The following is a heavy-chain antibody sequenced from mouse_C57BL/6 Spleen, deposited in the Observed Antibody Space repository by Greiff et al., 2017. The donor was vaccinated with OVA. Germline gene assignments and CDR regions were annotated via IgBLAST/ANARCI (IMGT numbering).Heavy chain of an antibody. CDR3: ARYPSTVVAHYFDY. CDR1: GFTFTDYY. Sequence: DVMLVESGGGLVQPGGSLSLSCAASGFTFTDYYMSWVRQPPGKALEWLGFIRNKANGYTTEYSASVKGRFTISRDNSQSILYLQMNALRAEDSATYYCARYPSTVVAHYFDYWGQGTTLTVSS. D-gene: IGHD1-1*01. J-gene: IGHJ2*01. V-gene: IGHV7-3*01. CDR2: IRNKANGYTT.